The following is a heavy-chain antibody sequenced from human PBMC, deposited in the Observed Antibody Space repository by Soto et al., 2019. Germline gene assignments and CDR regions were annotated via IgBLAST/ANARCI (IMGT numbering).Heavy chain of an antibody. J-gene: IGHJ3*02. D-gene: IGHD3-10*01. CDR3: ASVWVYYYGPWGHVFDM. Sequence: ASVKVSCKASGYTFTSYAMHWVRQAPGQRLEWMGWINAGNGNTKYSQKFQGRVTITRDTSASTAYMELSSLRSEDTAVYYRASVWVYYYGPWGHVFDMWGKGTMVT. CDR2: INAGNGNT. CDR1: GYTFTSYA. V-gene: IGHV1-3*01.